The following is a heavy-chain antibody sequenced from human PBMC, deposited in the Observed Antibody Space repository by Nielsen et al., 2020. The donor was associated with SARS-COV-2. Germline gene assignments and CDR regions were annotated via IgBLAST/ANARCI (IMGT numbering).Heavy chain of an antibody. Sequence: SETLSLTCAVSGGFLTDYYWSWIRQPPGKGLEWIGEINHSGRTNDNPSLKSRVTISVDTSKNQFSLKLSSVTAADTAVYYCAREHYYGSGSYYLADYWGQGTLVTVSS. D-gene: IGHD3-10*01. CDR3: AREHYYGSGSYYLADY. CDR1: GGFLTDYY. V-gene: IGHV4-34*01. CDR2: INHSGRT. J-gene: IGHJ4*02.